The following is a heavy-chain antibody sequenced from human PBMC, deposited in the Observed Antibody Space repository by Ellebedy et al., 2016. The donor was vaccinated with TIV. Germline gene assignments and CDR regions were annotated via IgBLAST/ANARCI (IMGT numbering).Heavy chain of an antibody. J-gene: IGHJ6*02. CDR2: INAGNGNT. D-gene: IGHD3-9*01. V-gene: IGHV1-3*01. Sequence: ASVNVSCXASGYTFTSYAMHWVRQAPGQRLEWMGWINAGNGNTKYSQKFQGRVTITRDTSASTAYMELSSLRSEDTAVYYCARTPSQVQYFDWLPRMLAADYGMDVWGQGTTVTVSS. CDR3: ARTPSQVQYFDWLPRMLAADYGMDV. CDR1: GYTFTSYA.